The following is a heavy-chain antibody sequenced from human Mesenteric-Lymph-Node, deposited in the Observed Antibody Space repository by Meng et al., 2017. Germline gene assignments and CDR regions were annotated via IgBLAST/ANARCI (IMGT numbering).Heavy chain of an antibody. V-gene: IGHV4-4*02. D-gene: IGHD4-17*01. J-gene: IGHJ4*02. Sequence: GQLPGSGPGLVKPSGTLSLTCAVSGGSISSSNWWSWVRQPPGKGLEWIGYIYYSGSTYYNPSLKSRVTISVDTSKNQFSLKLSSVTAADTAVYYCARGPTTYFDYWGQGTLVTVSS. CDR1: GGSISSSNW. CDR3: ARGPTTYFDY. CDR2: IYYSGST.